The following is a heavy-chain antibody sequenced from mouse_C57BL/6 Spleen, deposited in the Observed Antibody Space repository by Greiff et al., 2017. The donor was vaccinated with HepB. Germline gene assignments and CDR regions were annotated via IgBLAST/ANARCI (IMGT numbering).Heavy chain of an antibody. CDR1: GYTFTDYY. J-gene: IGHJ2*01. V-gene: IGHV1-26*01. CDR3: ARSRKASSGIDY. D-gene: IGHD3-2*02. Sequence: VQLQQSGPELVKPGASVKISCKASGYTFTDYYMNWVKQSHGKSLEWIGDINPNNGGTSYNQKFKGKATLTVDKSSSTAYMELRSLTSEDSAVYYCARSRKASSGIDYWGQGTTLTVSS. CDR2: INPNNGGT.